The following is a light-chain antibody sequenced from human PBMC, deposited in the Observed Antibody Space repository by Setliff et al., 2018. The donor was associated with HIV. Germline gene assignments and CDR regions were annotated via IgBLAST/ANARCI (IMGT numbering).Light chain of an antibody. CDR1: TSDVGGYNF. V-gene: IGLV2-11*01. CDR2: DVI. CDR3: CSYAGSHTFV. Sequence: QSVLTQPRSVSGSPGQSVTISCTGTTSDVGGYNFVSWYQHHPGKASKLMIYDVIKRPSGVPDRFSGSKSGNTASLTISGLQAEDEADYYCCSYAGSHTFVFGTGTKV. J-gene: IGLJ1*01.